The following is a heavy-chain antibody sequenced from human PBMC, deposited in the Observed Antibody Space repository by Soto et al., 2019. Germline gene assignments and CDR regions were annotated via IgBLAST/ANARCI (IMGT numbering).Heavy chain of an antibody. CDR2: INSDGSVS. CDR3: ARGDCVGGTCYSLAGSFYYYMDV. V-gene: IGHV3-74*02. J-gene: IGHJ6*03. Sequence: EVQLVESGGGLDQPGGSLRLSCAASGFTFSNYWMYWVRQAPGKGLEWVSRINSDGSVSSHADSVKGRLTISRDYVKNTLYLHMDSLIAEDTAVYYCARGDCVGGTCYSLAGSFYYYMDVWGKGTTVTVFS. CDR1: GFTFSNYW. D-gene: IGHD2-15*01.